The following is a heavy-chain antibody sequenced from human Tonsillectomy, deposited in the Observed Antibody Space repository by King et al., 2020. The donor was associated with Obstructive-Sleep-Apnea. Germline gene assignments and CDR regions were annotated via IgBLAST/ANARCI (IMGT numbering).Heavy chain of an antibody. CDR3: ARDSGGGYDDWFDP. J-gene: IGHJ5*02. CDR2: IYYSGST. D-gene: IGHD5-12*01. CDR1: GGSISSGGYY. V-gene: IGHV4-31*03. Sequence: QLQESGPGLVKPSQTLSLTCTVSGGSISSGGYYWSWLRQHPGKGLEWIGYIYYSGSTYYNPSLKSRVTISVDTSKNQFSLKLSSVTAADTAVYYCARDSGGGYDDWFDPWGQGTLVTVSS.